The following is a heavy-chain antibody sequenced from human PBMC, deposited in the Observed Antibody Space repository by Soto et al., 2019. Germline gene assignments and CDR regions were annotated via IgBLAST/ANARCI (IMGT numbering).Heavy chain of an antibody. CDR1: GYTFTRYG. V-gene: IGHV1-18*04. Sequence: QVQLVQSGAEVKKPGASVKVSCKASGYTFTRYGISWVRQAPGQGREWLGWISAYNGNTNYAQKLQGRVTMTTNTSTSTAYMELRSLRPVGTAVYYCARVRRGSSPSCYTFGNWFDPWGPGTLVTASS. D-gene: IGHD2-2*02. CDR2: ISAYNGNT. J-gene: IGHJ5*02. CDR3: ARVRRGSSPSCYTFGNWFDP.